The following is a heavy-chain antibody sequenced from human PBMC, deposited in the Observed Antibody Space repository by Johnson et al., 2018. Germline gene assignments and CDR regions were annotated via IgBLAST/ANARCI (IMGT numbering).Heavy chain of an antibody. Sequence: QVQLVQSGAEVKKPGSSVKVSCKASGGTFSRYAISWVRQAPGQGLEWMGGIIPIFGTANYAQKFQDRVTITADESTSTDYMGLSSLRAEDTAVFYWARGMYSSSWYYYYAMDVWGQGTTVTVSS. CDR2: IIPIFGTA. V-gene: IGHV1-69*01. CDR3: ARGMYSSSWYYYYAMDV. D-gene: IGHD6-13*01. CDR1: GGTFSRYA. J-gene: IGHJ6*02.